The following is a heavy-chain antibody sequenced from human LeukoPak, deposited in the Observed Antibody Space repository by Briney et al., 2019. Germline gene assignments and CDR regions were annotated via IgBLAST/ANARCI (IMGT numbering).Heavy chain of an antibody. D-gene: IGHD1-26*01. V-gene: IGHV1-18*01. CDR1: GYTFTSYG. CDR2: ISAYNGNT. CDR3: ASTHIVGATGVAEDAFDI. Sequence: ASVKVSCKASGYTFTSYGISWVRQAPGQGLEWMGWISAYNGNTNYAQKLQGRVTMTTDTSTSTAYMELRSLRSDDTAVYYCASTHIVGATGVAEDAFDIWGQGTMVTVSS. J-gene: IGHJ3*02.